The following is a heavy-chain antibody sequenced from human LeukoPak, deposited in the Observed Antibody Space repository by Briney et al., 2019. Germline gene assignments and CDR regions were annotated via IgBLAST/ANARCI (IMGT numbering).Heavy chain of an antibody. CDR3: AKDSYYDSSGYPDY. CDR1: RFTFDDYA. V-gene: IGHV3-43D*03. D-gene: IGHD3-22*01. Sequence: GGSLRLSCAASRFTFDDYAMHWIRQAPGKGLELVSLISWDGGSTYYADSVKGRFTISTDNSKNSLYLQMNSLRAEDTALYYCAKDSYYDSSGYPDYWGQGTLVTVSS. J-gene: IGHJ4*02. CDR2: ISWDGGST.